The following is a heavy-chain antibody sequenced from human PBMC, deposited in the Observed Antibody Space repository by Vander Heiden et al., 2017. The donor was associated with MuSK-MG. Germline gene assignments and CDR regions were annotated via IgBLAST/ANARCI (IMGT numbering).Heavy chain of an antibody. Sequence: EVQLVQSGAEVKKPGESLKISCKGSGYSFTSYWIGWVRQMPGKGLEWMGIIYPGDSDTRYSPSFQGQVTISADKSISTAYLQWSSLKASDTAMYYCARRITMVRGVIIREGYFDYWGQGTLVTVSS. CDR1: GYSFTSYW. CDR3: ARRITMVRGVIIREGYFDY. J-gene: IGHJ4*02. D-gene: IGHD3-10*01. V-gene: IGHV5-51*01. CDR2: IYPGDSDT.